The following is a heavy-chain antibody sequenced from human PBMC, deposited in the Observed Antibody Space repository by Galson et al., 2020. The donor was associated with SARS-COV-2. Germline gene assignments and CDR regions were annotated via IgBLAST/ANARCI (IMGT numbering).Heavy chain of an antibody. V-gene: IGHV4-61*02. CDR2: IYSSGST. D-gene: IGHD6-19*01. J-gene: IGHJ4*02. CDR1: GGSISGISYY. CDR3: AAGPVAGTGE. Sequence: SETLSLTCAVSGGSISGISYYWSWLRQPAGKGLEWIGRIYSSGSTNYNPSLKSRVTISVDTSKNQFSLKLTSVTAADTAVYYCAAGPVAGTGEWGQGTLVTVSS.